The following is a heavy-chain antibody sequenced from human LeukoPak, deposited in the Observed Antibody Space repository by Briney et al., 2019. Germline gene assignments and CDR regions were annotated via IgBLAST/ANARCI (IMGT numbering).Heavy chain of an antibody. CDR3: ARGLRYNNSLGRRQLYYYYMDV. V-gene: IGHV4-59*08. CDR2: IYYTGST. CDR1: GGSLNDYH. D-gene: IGHD1-14*01. J-gene: IGHJ6*03. Sequence: PSETLSLTCSVSGGSLNDYHWSWVRQPPGKGLEWLGYIYYTGSTKSNPSLQGRVTMLVDTSKKQLSLSLSSVTAADTAVYYCARGLRYNNSLGRRQLYYYYMDVWGTGTTVTVSS.